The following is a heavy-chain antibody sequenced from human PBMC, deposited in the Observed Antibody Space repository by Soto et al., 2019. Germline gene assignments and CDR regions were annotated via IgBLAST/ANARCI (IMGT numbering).Heavy chain of an antibody. J-gene: IGHJ4*02. CDR3: ARLGGYYQAFDS. D-gene: IGHD3-22*01. V-gene: IGHV4-59*08. Sequence: VSLTGALYGGYVSGYYWSWIRQPPGKGLEWIGYIYYTGTTNYNPSLKSRVTISLDTSKNQFSLKLSSVTAADTAFYYCARLGGYYQAFDSWGQGTLVTVSS. CDR2: IYYTGTT. CDR1: GGYVSGYY.